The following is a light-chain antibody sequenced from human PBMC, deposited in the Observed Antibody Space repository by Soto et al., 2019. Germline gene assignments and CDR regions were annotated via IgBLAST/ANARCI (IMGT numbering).Light chain of an antibody. V-gene: IGKV3-15*01. CDR2: GAS. CDR1: QSVSSD. J-gene: IGKJ1*01. Sequence: EIVMTPSPPTLSASPGERATLSCRARQSVSSDLSWYQQKPGQAPRLLIYGASTRATGIPARFIGSGSGTEFTLTISSLQSQDFAVYYCQQYNNWPPWTFGQGTKVEIK. CDR3: QQYNNWPPWT.